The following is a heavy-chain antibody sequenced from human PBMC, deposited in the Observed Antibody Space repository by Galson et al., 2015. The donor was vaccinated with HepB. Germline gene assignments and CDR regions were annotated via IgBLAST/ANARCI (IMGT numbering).Heavy chain of an antibody. D-gene: IGHD6-13*01. V-gene: IGHV6-1*01. CDR1: GDSVSSNSVT. CDR2: TYYRSEWYN. Sequence: AISGDSVSSNSVTWNWIRESPSGGLEWLGRTYYRSEWYNDYAVSVKSRITINADTSKNQFSLQLNSVTPEDTAVNYCASAERAADDAFDIWGQGTKVTVSS. CDR3: ASAERAADDAFDI. J-gene: IGHJ3*02.